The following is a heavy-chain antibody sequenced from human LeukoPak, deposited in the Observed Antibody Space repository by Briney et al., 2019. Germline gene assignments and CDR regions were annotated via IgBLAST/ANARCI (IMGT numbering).Heavy chain of an antibody. Sequence: SETLSLTCSVSGDSISTYHWNWIRKPPGKGLECIGYMQSTGNSNYNPSLKSRVSMSVETSKNRIVLNLSSVTAADTAVYYCARDKRHSYGRYFDHWGQGLLVTVSS. CDR2: MQSTGNS. V-gene: IGHV4-59*01. D-gene: IGHD5-18*01. J-gene: IGHJ4*02. CDR3: ARDKRHSYGRYFDH. CDR1: GDSISTYH.